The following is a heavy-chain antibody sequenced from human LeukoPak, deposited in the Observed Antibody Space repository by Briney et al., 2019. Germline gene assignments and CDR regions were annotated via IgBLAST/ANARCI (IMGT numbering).Heavy chain of an antibody. D-gene: IGHD1-26*01. Sequence: ASVKVSCKASGYTFTSYGISWVRQAPGQGLEWMGWISAYNGNTNYAQKLQGRVTMTTDTSTSTAYMELRSLRSDDTAVYYCARERAREERDDAFDIWGQGTMVTVSS. CDR2: ISAYNGNT. CDR1: GYTFTSYG. J-gene: IGHJ3*02. CDR3: ARERAREERDDAFDI. V-gene: IGHV1-18*01.